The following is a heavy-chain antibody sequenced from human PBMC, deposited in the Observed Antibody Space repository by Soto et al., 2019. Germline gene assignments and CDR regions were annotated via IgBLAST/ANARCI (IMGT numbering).Heavy chain of an antibody. CDR2: IIPILGIA. CDR1: GGTFSSYT. CDR3: ASGDYFDY. V-gene: IGHV1-69*02. J-gene: IGHJ4*02. D-gene: IGHD4-17*01. Sequence: QVQLVQSGAEVKKPGSSVKVSCKASGGTFSSYTISWVRQAPGQGLEWMGRIIPILGIANYAQKFQRRGKIAPDKCASTAYMELSSLRSEDTAVYYCASGDYFDYWGQGPLVTVSA.